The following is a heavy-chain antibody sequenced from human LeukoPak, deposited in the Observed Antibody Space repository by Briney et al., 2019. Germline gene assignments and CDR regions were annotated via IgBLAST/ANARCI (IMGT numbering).Heavy chain of an antibody. CDR1: GFTFSSYG. J-gene: IGHJ4*02. V-gene: IGHV3-33*01. CDR2: IWYDGSNK. Sequence: PGRSLRLSCAASGFTFSSYGMHWVRQAPGKGLEWVAVIWYDGSNKYYADSVKGRFTISRDNSKNTMYLQMNSLRAEDTAAYYCARDSGYYLDYWGQGTLVTVSS. CDR3: ARDSGYYLDY. D-gene: IGHD3-22*01.